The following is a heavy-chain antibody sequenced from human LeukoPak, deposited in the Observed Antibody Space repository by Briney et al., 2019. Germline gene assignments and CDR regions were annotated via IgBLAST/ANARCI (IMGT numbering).Heavy chain of an antibody. CDR1: GFTFSSYA. D-gene: IGHD3-22*01. Sequence: GGSLRLSCAASGFTFSSYAMSWVRQAPGKGLEWVSAISSSGGSTYYADSVKGRFTISRDNSKNTLYLQMNSLRAEDTAVYYCAKGSHYYYDSSGDWGQGTLVTVSS. V-gene: IGHV3-23*01. CDR2: ISSSGGST. J-gene: IGHJ4*02. CDR3: AKGSHYYYDSSGD.